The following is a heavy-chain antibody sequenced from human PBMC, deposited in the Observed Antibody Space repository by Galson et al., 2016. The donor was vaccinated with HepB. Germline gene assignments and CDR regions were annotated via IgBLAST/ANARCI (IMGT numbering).Heavy chain of an antibody. V-gene: IGHV1-69*13. J-gene: IGHJ3*02. Sequence: SVKVSCKASGGTFSSNAINWVRQAPGQGLEWMGGIIAVFRIGNYAQKFKGRVKITADDSTSTAYMELSSLRSEDTAVYYCAREFPGSARGTHDAFDIWGQGTMVTVSS. CDR3: AREFPGSARGTHDAFDI. CDR1: GGTFSSNA. CDR2: IIAVFRIG. D-gene: IGHD6-13*01.